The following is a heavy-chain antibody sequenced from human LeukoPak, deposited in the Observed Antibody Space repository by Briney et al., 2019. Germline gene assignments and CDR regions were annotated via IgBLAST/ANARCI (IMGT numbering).Heavy chain of an antibody. V-gene: IGHV3-30*15. CDR1: GLTFSNYA. CDR3: ARDRDCGGNGRLGFDY. D-gene: IGHD4-23*01. Sequence: GRSLRLSCAASGLTFSNYAIHWVRQAPGKGLEWVALISCDGSNKYYAESVKGRFTISRDNSKNTLELQMSSLRVEDTAVYYCARDRDCGGNGRLGFDYWGQGSLVTVSS. J-gene: IGHJ4*02. CDR2: ISCDGSNK.